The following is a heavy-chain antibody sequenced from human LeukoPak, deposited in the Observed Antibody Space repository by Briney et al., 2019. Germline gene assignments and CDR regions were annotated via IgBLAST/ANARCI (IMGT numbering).Heavy chain of an antibody. V-gene: IGHV3-30-3*01. CDR1: GFTFSSYA. CDR2: ISYDGSNK. CDR3: ARDESDSTFFDY. Sequence: GGSVRLSCAASGFTFSSYAMHWVRQAPGKGLEWVAVISYDGSNKYYADSVKGRFTISRDNSKNTLYLQMNSLRAEDTAVYYCARDESDSTFFDYWGQGTLVTVSS. J-gene: IGHJ4*02. D-gene: IGHD6-13*01.